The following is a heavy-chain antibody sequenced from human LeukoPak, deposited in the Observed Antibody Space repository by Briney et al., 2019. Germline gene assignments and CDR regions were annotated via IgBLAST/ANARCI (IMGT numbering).Heavy chain of an antibody. CDR3: ARCPRGPASHFYATDY. D-gene: IGHD5/OR15-5a*01. J-gene: IGHJ4*02. Sequence: ASVKVSCKASGYTFTSYGITWVRQAPGQGLEWMGWISVHNGNTDYAQKFQDRVTMTTDTSTGTAYMELRSLRSDDTAVYYCARCPRGPASHFYATDYWGQGTLVTVSP. CDR1: GYTFTSYG. CDR2: ISVHNGNT. V-gene: IGHV1-18*04.